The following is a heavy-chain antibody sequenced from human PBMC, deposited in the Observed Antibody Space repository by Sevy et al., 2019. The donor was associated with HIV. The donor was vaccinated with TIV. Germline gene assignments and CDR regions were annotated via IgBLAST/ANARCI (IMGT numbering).Heavy chain of an antibody. V-gene: IGHV4-34*01. D-gene: IGHD2-15*01. Sequence: SETLSLTCSVYGGSLSGYYWSWIRQPPGKGLEWIGEINHSGGTNYNPPLKSRVTISVDTSKNQFSLKLNSVTAADTAVYYCARHCTGSSCSHAFDIWGQGTMVTVSS. CDR1: GGSLSGYY. CDR3: ARHCTGSSCSHAFDI. J-gene: IGHJ3*02. CDR2: INHSGGT.